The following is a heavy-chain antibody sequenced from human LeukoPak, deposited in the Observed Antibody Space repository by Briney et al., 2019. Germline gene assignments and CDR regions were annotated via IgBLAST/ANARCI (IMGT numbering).Heavy chain of an antibody. Sequence: SETLSLTCTVSGGSISSSSYYWGWIRQSPGNGLQWIGIINYSGSIYYHESLRSRVTMSVDTSDNQFSLKLTSVTAADTAVYYCARGRGRRALDYWGQGTLVTVSS. CDR3: ARGRGRRALDY. CDR2: INYSGSI. CDR1: GGSISSSSYY. D-gene: IGHD3-10*01. J-gene: IGHJ4*02. V-gene: IGHV4-39*01.